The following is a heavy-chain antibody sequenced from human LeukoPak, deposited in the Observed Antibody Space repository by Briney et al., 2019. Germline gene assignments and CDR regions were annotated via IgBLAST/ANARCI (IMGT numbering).Heavy chain of an antibody. V-gene: IGHV4-38-2*01. CDR2: MYRSGST. CDR3: ARQSYTLIYPRQFAS. J-gene: IGHJ4*02. CDR1: GYSISSDSY. Sequence: PSETLSLTCAVSGYSISSDSYWGLIRHPPGKGLEFIGIMYRSGSTYYNPSLKSRVTISVATSKNQFSLNLRSVTAADMAVYYCARQSYTLIYPRQFASWGQGTQVTVSS. D-gene: IGHD2-8*01.